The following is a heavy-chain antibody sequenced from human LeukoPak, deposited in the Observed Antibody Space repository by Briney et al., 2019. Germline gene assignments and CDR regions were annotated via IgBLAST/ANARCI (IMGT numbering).Heavy chain of an antibody. D-gene: IGHD3-3*01. CDR2: ISSSGSTI. V-gene: IGHV3-11*01. J-gene: IGHJ4*02. CDR1: GFTFSDYY. CDR3: ARQTYYDFWSGYYTGLPQGSNVIDY. Sequence: TPGGSLRLSCAASGFTFSDYYMSWIRQAPGKGLEWVSYISSSGSTIYYADSVKGRFTISRDNAKNSLCLQMNSLRAEDTAVYYCARQTYYDFWSGYYTGLPQGSNVIDYWGQGTLVTVSS.